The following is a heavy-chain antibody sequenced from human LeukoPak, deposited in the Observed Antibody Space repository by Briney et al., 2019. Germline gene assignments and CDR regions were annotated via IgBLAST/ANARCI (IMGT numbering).Heavy chain of an antibody. J-gene: IGHJ4*02. V-gene: IGHV1-18*01. D-gene: IGHD3-22*01. CDR1: GYTFSSYG. CDR3: ARDKGYYDSSGYYPNYFDY. Sequence: GASVKVSCKASGYTFSSYGITWVRQAPGQGLEWMGWISAYNGNTNYAQKLQGRVTMTTDTSTSTAYMELRSLRSDDTAVYYCARDKGYYDSSGYYPNYFDYWGQGTLVTVSS. CDR2: ISAYNGNT.